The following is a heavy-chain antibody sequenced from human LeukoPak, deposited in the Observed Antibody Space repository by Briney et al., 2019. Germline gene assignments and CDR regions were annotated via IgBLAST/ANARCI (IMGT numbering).Heavy chain of an antibody. CDR2: IYYSGST. CDR1: GGSISSGDYY. CDR3: ARDAIYFGAFDI. Sequence: MPSQTLSPTCTVSGGSISSGDYYWSWIRQPPGKGPEWIGYIYYSGSTYYNPSLKSRVTISVDTSKNQFSLKLSSVTAADTAVYYCARDAIYFGAFDIWGQGTMVTVSS. J-gene: IGHJ3*02. D-gene: IGHD2/OR15-2a*01. V-gene: IGHV4-30-4*01.